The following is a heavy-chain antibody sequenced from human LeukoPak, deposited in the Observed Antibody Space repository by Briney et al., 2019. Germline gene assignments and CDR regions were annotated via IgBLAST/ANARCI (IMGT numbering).Heavy chain of an antibody. V-gene: IGHV1-18*01. Sequence: GASVKVSCKASGYTFTNYGISWVRQAPGQGLEWMGWISTYNDFTNYAQKVQGRVTMTTDTSTSTAYMELRSLRSDDTAVYYCAREGYYDSSGSLDYWGQGTLVTVSS. CDR2: ISTYNDFT. D-gene: IGHD3-22*01. J-gene: IGHJ4*02. CDR3: AREGYYDSSGSLDY. CDR1: GYTFTNYG.